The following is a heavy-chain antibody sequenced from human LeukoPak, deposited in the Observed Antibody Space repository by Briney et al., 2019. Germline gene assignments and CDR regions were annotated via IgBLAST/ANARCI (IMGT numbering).Heavy chain of an antibody. V-gene: IGHV3-21*01. J-gene: IGHJ4*02. CDR1: GGSISSYY. D-gene: IGHD6-25*01. CDR3: ARARQRYFDY. CDR2: ISSSSSYL. Sequence: LSLTCTVSGGSISSYYWSWIRQPPGKGLEWVSSISSSSSYLYYADSVKGRFTISRDNAKNSLYLQMNSLRAEDTAVYYCARARQRYFDYWGQGNLVTVSS.